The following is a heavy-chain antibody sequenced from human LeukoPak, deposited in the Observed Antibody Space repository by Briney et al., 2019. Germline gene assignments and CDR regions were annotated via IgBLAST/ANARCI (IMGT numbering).Heavy chain of an antibody. CDR1: GFTFDDYA. V-gene: IGHV3-9*01. CDR2: ISWNSGSI. D-gene: IGHD4-23*01. J-gene: IGHJ3*02. Sequence: QPGRSLRLSCAASGFTFDDYAMPWVRQAPGKGLEWVSGISWNSGSIGYADSLKGRFTISRDNAKNSLYLQMNSLRAEDTALYYCAKINGGNSGNDAFDIWGQGTMVTVSS. CDR3: AKINGGNSGNDAFDI.